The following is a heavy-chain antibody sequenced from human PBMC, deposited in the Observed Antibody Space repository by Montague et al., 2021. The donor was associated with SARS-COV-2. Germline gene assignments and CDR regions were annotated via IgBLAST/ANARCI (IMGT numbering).Heavy chain of an antibody. CDR3: AKSRISMVRGIYDAFDV. Sequence: TLSLTCAVSGGPVSSGAYYWTWVRQPPGKGLEWIGYIHHSGDTYYNPSLRSRVTISVERSKNQFSLKLTSVSAADTAVYFSAKSRISMVRGIYDAFDVWGQGTMVTVSS. CDR1: GGPVSSGAYY. J-gene: IGHJ3*01. V-gene: IGHV4-30-2*01. D-gene: IGHD3-10*01. CDR2: IHHSGDT.